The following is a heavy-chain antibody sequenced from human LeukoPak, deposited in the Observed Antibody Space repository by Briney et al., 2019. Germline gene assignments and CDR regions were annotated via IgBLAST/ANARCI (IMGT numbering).Heavy chain of an antibody. V-gene: IGHV3-30*02. CDR2: IRYDGSNK. CDR3: AKDFQGGQSSPFDY. Sequence: PGGSLRLSCAASGFTFSSYGMHWVRQAPGKGLEWVAFIRYDGSNKYYADSVKGRFTISRDNSKNTLYLQMNSLRAEDTAVYYWAKDFQGGQSSPFDYWGKEPLVTVSS. J-gene: IGHJ4*02. D-gene: IGHD3-16*01. CDR1: GFTFSSYG.